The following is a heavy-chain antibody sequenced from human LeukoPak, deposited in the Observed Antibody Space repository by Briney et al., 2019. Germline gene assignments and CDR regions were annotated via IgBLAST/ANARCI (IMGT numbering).Heavy chain of an antibody. Sequence: SETLSLTCTVSGGSISSSSYYWGWIRQPPGKGLEWIGSIYYSGSTYYNPSLKSRVTISVDTSKNQFSLKLSSVTAADTAVYYCARVPGYYHYYMDVWGKGTTVTVSS. CDR2: IYYSGST. CDR3: ARVPGYYHYYMDV. V-gene: IGHV4-39*07. CDR1: GGSISSSSYY. J-gene: IGHJ6*03.